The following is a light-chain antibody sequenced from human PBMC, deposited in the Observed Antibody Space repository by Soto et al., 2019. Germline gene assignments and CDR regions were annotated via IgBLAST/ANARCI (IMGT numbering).Light chain of an antibody. J-gene: IGKJ1*01. CDR1: QSVSNNY. Sequence: EIVLTQSPGTLSLSPGERATLSCRASQSVSNNYLAWYHQKPGQAPRLLIYGASNSATGIPDRFSGSGSGTVFTLTIRRLEHDDFAVYYCQHYGSSGTFGQGTKVEIK. V-gene: IGKV3-20*01. CDR2: GAS. CDR3: QHYGSSGT.